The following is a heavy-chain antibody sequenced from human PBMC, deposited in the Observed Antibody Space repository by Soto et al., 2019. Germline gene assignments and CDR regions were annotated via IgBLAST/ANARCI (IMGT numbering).Heavy chain of an antibody. CDR2: IYYSGST. D-gene: IGHD6-13*01. J-gene: IGHJ3*02. V-gene: IGHV4-39*01. Sequence: KASETLSLTCTVSGGSISSSSYYWGWIRQPPGKGLEWIGSIYYSGSTYYNPSLKSRVTISVDTSKNQFSLKLSSVTAADTAVYYCARQQQAGAFDIWGQGTMVTVSS. CDR1: GGSISSSSYY. CDR3: ARQQQAGAFDI.